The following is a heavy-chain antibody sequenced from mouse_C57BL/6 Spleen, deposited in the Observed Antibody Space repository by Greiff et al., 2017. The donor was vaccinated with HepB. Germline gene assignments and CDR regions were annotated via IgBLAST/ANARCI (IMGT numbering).Heavy chain of an antibody. CDR1: GYSITSGYY. CDR3: AGAPIYYDFYYFDG. J-gene: IGHJ2*01. V-gene: IGHV3-6*01. Sequence: EVKLVESGPGLVKPSQSLSLTCSVTGYSITSGYYWNWIRQFPGNKLEWMGYISYDGSNNYNPSLKNRISITRDTSKNQFFLKLNSVTTEDTATYYGAGAPIYYDFYYFDGWGQGTTLTVSS. CDR2: ISYDGSN. D-gene: IGHD2-4*01.